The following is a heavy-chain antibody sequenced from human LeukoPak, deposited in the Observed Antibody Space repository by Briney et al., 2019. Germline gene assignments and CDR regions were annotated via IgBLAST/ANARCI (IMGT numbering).Heavy chain of an antibody. CDR3: ARDLGEYDYGDYGWFDP. Sequence: SETLSLTCTVSNGSMVNYYWSWIRQSPGKGLEWMGYIFFSGSTNYNPSLSSRLTISVDPSKNQFSLKLKSVTAADTAVYYCARDLGEYDYGDYGWFDPWGQGTLVTVSS. J-gene: IGHJ5*02. CDR1: NGSMVNYY. D-gene: IGHD4-17*01. V-gene: IGHV4-59*01. CDR2: IFFSGST.